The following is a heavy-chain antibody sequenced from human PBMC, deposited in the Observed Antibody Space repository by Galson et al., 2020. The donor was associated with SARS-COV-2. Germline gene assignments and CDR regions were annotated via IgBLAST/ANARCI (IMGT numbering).Heavy chain of an antibody. V-gene: IGHV4-31*03. CDR2: IYNTGST. Sequence: TLSLTCSVSGDSIRSGGYYWSWIRQPPGKGLEWIGYIYNTGSTYSNSSLTSRVTLSIDTSKKQFSLRLSSVTAADTAVYYCARGDGTGGHSYVLDVWGQGTTVTVSS. J-gene: IGHJ6*02. D-gene: IGHD1-1*01. CDR3: ARGDGTGGHSYVLDV. CDR1: GDSIRSGGYY.